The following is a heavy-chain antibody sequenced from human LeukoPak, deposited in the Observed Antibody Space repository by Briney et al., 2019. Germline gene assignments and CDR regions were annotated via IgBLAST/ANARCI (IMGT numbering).Heavy chain of an antibody. V-gene: IGHV3-48*03. Sequence: PGGSQGLSCAASGFIFSSYEVNWVRQAPGKGLEWVSYISSSGSAIYYADSVKGRFTISRDNAKNSLYLQMNSLRAEDTAVYYCARVPTRGDYRLDYWGQATLVTLSS. CDR3: ARVPTRGDYRLDY. CDR2: ISSSGSAI. CDR1: GFIFSSYE. J-gene: IGHJ4*02. D-gene: IGHD4-17*01.